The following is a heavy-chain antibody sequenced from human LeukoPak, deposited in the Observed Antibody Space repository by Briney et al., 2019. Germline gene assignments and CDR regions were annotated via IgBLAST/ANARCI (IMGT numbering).Heavy chain of an antibody. J-gene: IGHJ3*02. Sequence: PGGSLRLSCAASGFTFSSYAMHWVRQAPGKGLEWVAVISYDGSNKYYADSVKGRFTISRDNSKNTLYLQMNSLRAEDTAMYYCARGKIPSYAFDIWGQGTMVTVSS. CDR3: ARGKIPSYAFDI. CDR2: ISYDGSNK. V-gene: IGHV3-30-3*01. CDR1: GFTFSSYA.